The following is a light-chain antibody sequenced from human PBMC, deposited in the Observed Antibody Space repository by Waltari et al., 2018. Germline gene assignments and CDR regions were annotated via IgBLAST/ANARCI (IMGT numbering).Light chain of an antibody. J-gene: IGLJ2*01. CDR1: SGSVISKNY. V-gene: IGLV8-61*01. CDR3: VLYVGGVVAS. Sequence: QTVVTQEPSFSVSPGGTVTLTCALTSGSVISKNYTTWYQQTPGQPPRPLIYHTNTRSSGVPDRFSGSILGNKAALTIAGAQADDESHYYCVLYVGGVVASFGGGTKLTVL. CDR2: HTN.